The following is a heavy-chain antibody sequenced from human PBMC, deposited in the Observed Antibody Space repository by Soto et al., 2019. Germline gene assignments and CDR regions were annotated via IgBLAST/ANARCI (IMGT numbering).Heavy chain of an antibody. Sequence: QVQLVQSGAEVKKPGSSVKVSCTASGGSLRNSVISWVRQAPAQRLEWMGGVIPILGTANYAQEFQGRVTMTADEAPSTAYMDLSSLSPDDTAVYYCARLGHPGHWGPGTLVIVSS. CDR2: VIPILGTA. J-gene: IGHJ4*02. CDR3: ARLGHPGH. V-gene: IGHV1-69*01. CDR1: GGSLRNSV.